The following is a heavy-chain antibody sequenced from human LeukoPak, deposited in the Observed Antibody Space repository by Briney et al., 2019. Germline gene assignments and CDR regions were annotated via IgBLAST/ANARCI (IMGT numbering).Heavy chain of an antibody. D-gene: IGHD3-10*01. CDR3: AREVRFRAYFDL. J-gene: IGHJ2*01. CDR1: GFTFSSYW. V-gene: IGHV3-7*01. CDR2: IKQDGIER. Sequence: GGSLRLSCAASGFTFSSYWMSWVRQAPGKGLEWVTNIKQDGIERYSVDSVKGRFTISRDNAKNALYLQMNSLRAEDTAVYYCAREVRFRAYFDLWGRGTLVTVSS.